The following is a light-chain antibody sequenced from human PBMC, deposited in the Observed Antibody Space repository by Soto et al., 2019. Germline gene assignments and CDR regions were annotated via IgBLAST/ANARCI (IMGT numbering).Light chain of an antibody. J-gene: IGKJ4*02. V-gene: IGKV3-20*01. CDR2: AAA. CDR3: QRYGNSPPT. Sequence: IVLTQSPGTLSLSPGDRATLSCRASQSISSAFFSCYQQTPGEPLRLLIHAAASRPTGVPDRFSGSGSATDFTLTISRLEPAAFAVYYCQRYGNSPPTFGRGTKVETK. CDR1: QSISSAF.